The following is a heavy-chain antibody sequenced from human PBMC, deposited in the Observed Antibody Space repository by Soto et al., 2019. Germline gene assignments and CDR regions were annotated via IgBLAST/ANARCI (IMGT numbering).Heavy chain of an antibody. CDR2: ICGGGDKT. Sequence: EVQLLESGGGLVQPGGSLRLSCVGSGFTFINYAMNWVRQTPGKGLEWVSTICGGGDKTFDADTVKGRFTISRDNSKNAVNLPMNSLRADETAVCYCARKVLGSTSRPDWWYFDLWGRATLVTVSP. CDR3: ARKVLGSTSRPDWWYFDL. V-gene: IGHV3-23*01. J-gene: IGHJ2*01. CDR1: GFTFINYA. D-gene: IGHD2-2*01.